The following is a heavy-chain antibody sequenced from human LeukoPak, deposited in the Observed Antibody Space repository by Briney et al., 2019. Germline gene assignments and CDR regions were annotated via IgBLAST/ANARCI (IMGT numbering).Heavy chain of an antibody. CDR1: GFTVSSNC. J-gene: IGHJ6*03. Sequence: GGSLRLSCAASGFTVSSNCMSWVRQAPGKGLEWVSVIYSGGSTYYADSVKGRFTISRDNSKNTLYLQMNSLRAEDTAVYYCAREITMVRGAPYYMDVWGKGTTVTVSS. CDR2: IYSGGST. V-gene: IGHV3-53*01. CDR3: AREITMVRGAPYYMDV. D-gene: IGHD3-10*01.